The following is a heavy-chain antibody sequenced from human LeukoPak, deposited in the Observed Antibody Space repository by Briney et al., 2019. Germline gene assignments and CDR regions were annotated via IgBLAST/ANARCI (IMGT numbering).Heavy chain of an antibody. Sequence: SETLSLTCTVSGGSISSYYWSWIRQPPGKGLEWIGYIYYSGSTNYSPSLKSRVTISVDTSKNQFSPKLSSVTAADTAVYYCARQLDYYGSGSSFDYWGQGTLVTVSS. CDR2: IYYSGST. J-gene: IGHJ4*02. CDR3: ARQLDYYGSGSSFDY. D-gene: IGHD3-10*01. V-gene: IGHV4-59*08. CDR1: GGSISSYY.